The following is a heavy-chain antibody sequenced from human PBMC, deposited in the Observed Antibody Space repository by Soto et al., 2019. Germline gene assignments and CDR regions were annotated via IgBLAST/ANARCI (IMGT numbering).Heavy chain of an antibody. Sequence: ASVKVSCKAHRYTFTSYAMHWARQAPGQRLEWMGWINAGNGNTKYSQKFQGRVTINRDTSASTAYMELSSLRSEDTAVYYCASSGSYSMTFDYWGQGTLVTVSS. V-gene: IGHV1-3*01. J-gene: IGHJ4*02. D-gene: IGHD1-26*01. CDR3: ASSGSYSMTFDY. CDR1: RYTFTSYA. CDR2: INAGNGNT.